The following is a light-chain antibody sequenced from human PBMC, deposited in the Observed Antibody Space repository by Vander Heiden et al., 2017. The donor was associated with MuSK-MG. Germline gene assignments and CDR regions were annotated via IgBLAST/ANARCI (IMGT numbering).Light chain of an antibody. CDR1: QSIRSY. Sequence: DIHMTQSPASLSASLRDRVTITCRASQSIRSYLNWYQQKPGNAPKLLIYAASSLQSGVPSRFSGSGSGTDFTLTISRLQPAEFATYYCQQSDSTPITFGQGTQLEIK. CDR2: AAS. J-gene: IGKJ5*01. V-gene: IGKV1-39*01. CDR3: QQSDSTPIT.